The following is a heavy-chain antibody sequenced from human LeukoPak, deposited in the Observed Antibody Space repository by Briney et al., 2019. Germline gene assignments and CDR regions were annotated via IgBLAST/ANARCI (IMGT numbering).Heavy chain of an antibody. D-gene: IGHD3-22*01. Sequence: VASVKVSCKASGYTFTGYYMHWVRQAPGQGLEWMGWINPNSGGTNYAQKLQGRVTMTTDTSTSTAYMELRSLRSDDTAVYYCARDITMIVVALGYWGQGTLVTVSS. V-gene: IGHV1-2*02. CDR3: ARDITMIVVALGY. J-gene: IGHJ4*02. CDR2: INPNSGGT. CDR1: GYTFTGYY.